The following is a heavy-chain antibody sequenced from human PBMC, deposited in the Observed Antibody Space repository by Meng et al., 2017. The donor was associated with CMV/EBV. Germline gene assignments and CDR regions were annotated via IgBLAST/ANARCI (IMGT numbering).Heavy chain of an antibody. Sequence: QVQLVQSGAEVKKPGSSGKVSCKASGGTFSSYAISWVRQAPGQGLEWMGGIIPIFGTANYAQKFQGRVTITADESTSTAYMELSSLRSEDTAVYYCARSRPPYYYDSSGYYWAPGYWGQGTLVTVSS. CDR1: GGTFSSYA. CDR2: IIPIFGTA. V-gene: IGHV1-69*12. D-gene: IGHD3-22*01. J-gene: IGHJ4*02. CDR3: ARSRPPYYYDSSGYYWAPGY.